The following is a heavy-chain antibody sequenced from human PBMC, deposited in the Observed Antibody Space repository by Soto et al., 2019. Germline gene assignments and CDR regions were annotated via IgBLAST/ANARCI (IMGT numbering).Heavy chain of an antibody. D-gene: IGHD2-15*01. Sequence: QVQLQQSGPGLVKPSQTLSLTCAISGDSVSSNSAAWNCIRQSPSRGLEWLGRTYYRSKWYNDYAVSVKSRITINPDTSNNQFSLQLNSVSAEDTAVYYCARGKCSGGRCYFYYYYYMDVWGKGTTVTVSS. CDR2: TYYRSKWYN. J-gene: IGHJ6*03. CDR3: ARGKCSGGRCYFYYYYYMDV. CDR1: GDSVSSNSAA. V-gene: IGHV6-1*01.